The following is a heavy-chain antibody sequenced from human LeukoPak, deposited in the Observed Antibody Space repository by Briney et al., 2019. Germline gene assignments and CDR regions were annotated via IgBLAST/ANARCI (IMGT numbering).Heavy chain of an antibody. Sequence: ASVKVSCKASGYTFTSYGISWVRQAPGQGLEWMGWINTNTGNPTYAQGFTGRFVFSLDTSVSTAYLQISSLKAEDTAVYYCARSGRVYCSSTSCYSHSYWGQGTLVTVSS. D-gene: IGHD2-2*01. V-gene: IGHV7-4-1*02. J-gene: IGHJ4*02. CDR3: ARSGRVYCSSTSCYSHSY. CDR1: GYTFTSYG. CDR2: INTNTGNP.